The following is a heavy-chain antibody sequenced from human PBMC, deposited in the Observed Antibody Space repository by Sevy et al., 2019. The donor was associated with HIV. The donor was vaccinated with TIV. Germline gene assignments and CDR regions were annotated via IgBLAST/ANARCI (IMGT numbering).Heavy chain of an antibody. V-gene: IGHV1-2*02. CDR2: ISPSSGVT. Sequence: ASVKVSCKASGYTFTAYFIHWVRQAPGQGLEWMGGISPSSGVTNYAQKFQDRVTMTRDTSITTAYMELSSLTSDDKALYYCAGPIYSGGYYYFDFWGQGTLVTVSS. J-gene: IGHJ4*02. CDR1: GYTFTAYF. D-gene: IGHD1-26*01. CDR3: AGPIYSGGYYYFDF.